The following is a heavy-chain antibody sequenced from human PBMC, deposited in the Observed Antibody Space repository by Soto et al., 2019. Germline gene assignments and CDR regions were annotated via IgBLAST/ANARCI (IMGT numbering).Heavy chain of an antibody. Sequence: PSETLSLTCAGYGGSFSGYYWSWIRQPPGKGLECIGEINHSGSTNYNPSLKSRVTISVDTSKNQTSLRLSSVTAADTAVYYCARGRSNYYYGMDVWGQGTTVTVSS. V-gene: IGHV4-34*01. CDR2: INHSGST. CDR1: GGSFSGYY. J-gene: IGHJ6*02. D-gene: IGHD4-4*01. CDR3: ARGRSNYYYGMDV.